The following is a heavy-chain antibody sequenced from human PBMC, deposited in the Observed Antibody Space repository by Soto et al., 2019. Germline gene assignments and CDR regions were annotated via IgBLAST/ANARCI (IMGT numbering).Heavy chain of an antibody. CDR1: GFTFSYYS. CDR2: ISDAGTTI. V-gene: IGHV3-48*02. CDR3: TRVLAKRDGGFDY. Sequence: PGGSLRLSCAASGFTFSYYSMTWVRQAPGKGLEWVSYISDAGTTIKYAESVKGRFTISRDNAKNSLYLQMNSLRDDDTAVYYCTRVLAKRDGGFDYWGQGTLVTVSS. D-gene: IGHD3-3*02. J-gene: IGHJ4*02.